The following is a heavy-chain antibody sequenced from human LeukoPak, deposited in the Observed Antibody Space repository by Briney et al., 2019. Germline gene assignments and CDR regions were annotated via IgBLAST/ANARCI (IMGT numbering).Heavy chain of an antibody. J-gene: IGHJ6*03. CDR2: ISSSSSYI. V-gene: IGHV3-21*01. CDR3: ARARRDCSSTSCYMYHYYMDV. CDR1: GFSFSSYG. D-gene: IGHD2-2*02. Sequence: GGSVRLSCAASGFSFSSYGMNWVRQAPGQGLEWVASISSSSSYIYYADSVKGRFTISRDNDKNSLYLQMNSLRAEDTAVYYCARARRDCSSTSCYMYHYYMDVWGKATTVTVSS.